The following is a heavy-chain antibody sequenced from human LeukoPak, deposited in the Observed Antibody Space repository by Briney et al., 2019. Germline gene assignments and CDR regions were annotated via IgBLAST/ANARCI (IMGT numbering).Heavy chain of an antibody. Sequence: GGSLRLSCAASGFTFSTYAMSWVRQAPGKGMELVSTISGSGGSTYYADSVKGRFTISRDNSKNTVYLQLNSLRAEDTAVYYCAKRPYCSGAVCYHIDYWGQGTLVTVSS. CDR2: ISGSGGST. J-gene: IGHJ4*02. CDR3: AKRPYCSGAVCYHIDY. D-gene: IGHD2-15*01. V-gene: IGHV3-23*01. CDR1: GFTFSTYA.